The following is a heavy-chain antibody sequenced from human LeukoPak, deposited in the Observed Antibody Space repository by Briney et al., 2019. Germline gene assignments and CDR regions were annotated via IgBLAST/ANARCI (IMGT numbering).Heavy chain of an antibody. V-gene: IGHV4-30-2*01. Sequence: SQTLSLTCIVSGGSISRGGYYWSWIRQPPGKGLELIGYIYHSGTTYYNPSLKSRVTISLDTSKNQFSLKLTSVTAADTAVYYCARRGATGTLDYWGQGTLVTVSS. CDR1: GGSISRGGYY. CDR3: ARRGATGTLDY. CDR2: IYHSGTT. J-gene: IGHJ4*02. D-gene: IGHD1-26*01.